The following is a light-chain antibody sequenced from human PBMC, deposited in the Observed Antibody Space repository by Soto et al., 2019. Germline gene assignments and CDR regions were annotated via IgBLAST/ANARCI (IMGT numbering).Light chain of an antibody. J-gene: IGKJ2*01. V-gene: IGKV4-1*01. CDR1: QSVLYSSNNKNY. CDR2: WAS. CDR3: QQYYTAQYT. Sequence: DIVMTQFPDSLAVSLGERATINCKSSQSVLYSSNNKNYLAWYQQKPGQPPKLLIYWASTRESGVPDRFSGSGSGTDFTLTISRLQAEDVPVYYCQQYYTAQYTFGQGTKLEIK.